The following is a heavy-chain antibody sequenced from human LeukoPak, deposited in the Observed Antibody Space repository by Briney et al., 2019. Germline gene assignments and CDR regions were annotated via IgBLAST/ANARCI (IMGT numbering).Heavy chain of an antibody. J-gene: IGHJ6*02. V-gene: IGHV3-33*01. CDR1: GLTFSSYG. D-gene: IGHD2-15*01. Sequence: PGGSLRLSCAASGLTFSSYGMHWARQAPGKGLEWVAVIWYDGSNKYYADSVKGRFTISRDNSKNTLYLQMNSLRAEDTAVYYCARDGTYCSGGSCYSTLGYYGMDVWGQGTTVTVSS. CDR3: ARDGTYCSGGSCYSTLGYYGMDV. CDR2: IWYDGSNK.